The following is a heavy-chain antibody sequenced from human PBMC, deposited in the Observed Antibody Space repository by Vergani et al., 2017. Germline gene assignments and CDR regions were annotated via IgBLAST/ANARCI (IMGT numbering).Heavy chain of an antibody. J-gene: IGHJ5*01. Sequence: QVQLVESEGGVVQPGRSLTLSCVASGFTFSSHGMHWVRQAPGKGLEWVAVIWYDGSNKYYGDSVKGRFTISRDNSKNTLYLQMNSLRVEDTAVYYCARWGNEKSLDSSGQGTLVTVSS. CDR3: ARWGNEKSLDS. CDR1: GFTFSSHG. V-gene: IGHV3-33*01. D-gene: IGHD1-1*01. CDR2: IWYDGSNK.